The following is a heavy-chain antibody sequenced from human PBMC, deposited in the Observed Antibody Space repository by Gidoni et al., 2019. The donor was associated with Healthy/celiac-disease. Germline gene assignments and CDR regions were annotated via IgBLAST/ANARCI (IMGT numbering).Heavy chain of an antibody. CDR2: FSCSSSYI. V-gene: IGHV3-21*01. CDR3: AQSSLGLACMDV. J-gene: IGHJ6*02. CDR1: GVTFSSHS. D-gene: IGHD6-19*01. Sequence: EVQLVESGGGLVKPGGARRLCCAARGVTFSSHSMNWVRHAPGKGREWVSSFSCSSSYIYYAHSVKCRVTISIDNAKNSLSLQLNSLRAADTAVYYCAQSSLGLACMDVWGQGTTVTVSS.